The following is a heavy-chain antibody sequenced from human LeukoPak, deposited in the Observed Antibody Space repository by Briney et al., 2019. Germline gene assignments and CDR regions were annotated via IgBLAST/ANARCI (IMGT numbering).Heavy chain of an antibody. V-gene: IGHV5-51*01. CDR2: IYPGDSAP. J-gene: IGHJ4*02. D-gene: IGHD3-3*01. CDR1: GYSFTNSW. Sequence: GESLKISCKGSGYSFTNSWIAWVRQMPGKGLEWMGIIYPGDSAPTYSPSFQGQVTISADKSISTAYLQWSSLKASDTAMYYCVTYYDFWSGQDPFDYWGQGTLVTVSS. CDR3: VTYYDFWSGQDPFDY.